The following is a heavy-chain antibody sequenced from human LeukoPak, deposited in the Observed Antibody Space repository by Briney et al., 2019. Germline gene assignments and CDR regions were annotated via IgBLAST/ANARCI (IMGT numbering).Heavy chain of an antibody. CDR2: ISYDGSNK. J-gene: IGHJ4*02. D-gene: IGHD6-19*01. CDR1: GFTFSSYA. V-gene: IGHV3-30*14. Sequence: GGSLRLSCAASGFTFSSYAMHWVSQAPGKGLEWVAVISYDGSNKYYADSVKGRFTISRDNSKDTLYLQMNSLRAEDTAVYYCARVCFYDSSGCFDYWGQGTLVTVSS. CDR3: ARVCFYDSSGCFDY.